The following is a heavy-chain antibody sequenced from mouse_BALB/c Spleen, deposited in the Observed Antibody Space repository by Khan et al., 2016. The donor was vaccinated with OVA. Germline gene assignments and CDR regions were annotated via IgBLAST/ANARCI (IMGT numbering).Heavy chain of an antibody. Sequence: VELVESGTELVKPGASVKMSWKAFGYTFTTYPIEWMKQNHGKSLEWIGNFHPYNDDTKYNEKFKGKAKLTVEKSSCTVYLELSRLTSDDSAVYYCTRRNRYDSAWFAYWGQGTLVTVSA. J-gene: IGHJ3*01. CDR3: TRRNRYDSAWFAY. CDR1: GYTFTTYP. V-gene: IGHV1-47*01. CDR2: FHPYNDDT. D-gene: IGHD2-14*01.